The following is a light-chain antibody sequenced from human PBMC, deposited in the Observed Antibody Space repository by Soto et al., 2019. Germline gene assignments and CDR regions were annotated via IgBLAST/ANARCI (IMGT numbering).Light chain of an antibody. V-gene: IGLV2-14*01. J-gene: IGLJ3*02. Sequence: QSALTQPASVSGSPGQSITISCTGTSSDVGGYNYVSWYQQHPGKAPKLMIYDVSNRPSGVSNRFSGSKSGNTASLTISGLPAEDDADYYCSSYTSSSTLWVFGGGTKLTVL. CDR2: DVS. CDR3: SSYTSSSTLWV. CDR1: SSDVGGYNY.